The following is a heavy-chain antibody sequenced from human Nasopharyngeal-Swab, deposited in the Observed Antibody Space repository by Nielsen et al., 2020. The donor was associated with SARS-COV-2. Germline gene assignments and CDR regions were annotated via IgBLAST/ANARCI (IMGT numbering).Heavy chain of an antibody. CDR1: GITFSSYD. J-gene: IGHJ3*02. CDR2: IGTAGDT. V-gene: IGHV3-13*01. D-gene: IGHD6-19*01. Sequence: GEALKISCAAAGITFSSYDMHLVRQAAGKGQEWVSAIGTAGDTYYPGSVKGRFTISRENAKNSLYLQMNSLRAGDTAVYYCARGDMYSSGWYVRAFDIWGQGTMVTVSS. CDR3: ARGDMYSSGWYVRAFDI.